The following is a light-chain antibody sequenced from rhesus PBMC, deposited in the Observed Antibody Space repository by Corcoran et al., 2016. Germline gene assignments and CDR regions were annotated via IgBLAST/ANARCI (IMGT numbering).Light chain of an antibody. Sequence: DIQMTQSPSSLSASVGDRVTITCRASQGISKWLAWYQQKPGKAPKLLIYRASNLETGVTSRFSGSGSGTDFTLTISSLQPEDIATYYCQQHDNSPYSFGQGTKVEIK. CDR1: QGISKW. CDR2: RAS. CDR3: QQHDNSPYS. V-gene: IGKV1-69*01. J-gene: IGKJ2*01.